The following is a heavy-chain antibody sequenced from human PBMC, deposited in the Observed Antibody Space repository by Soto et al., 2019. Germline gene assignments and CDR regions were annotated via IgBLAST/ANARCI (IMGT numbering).Heavy chain of an antibody. CDR1: GYTFTSYG. D-gene: IGHD3-10*01. J-gene: IGHJ5*02. V-gene: IGHV1-18*01. CDR2: ISAYNGNT. Sequence: QVQLVQSGAEVRKPGAPVKVSCKASGYTFTSYGISWVRQAPGQGLEWMGWISAYNGNTNYAQKLQDRVTMTTDTSTSTAYMELRSLRSDDTAVYYCARDPDYYYGSGSGNWFDPWGQGTLVTVSS. CDR3: ARDPDYYYGSGSGNWFDP.